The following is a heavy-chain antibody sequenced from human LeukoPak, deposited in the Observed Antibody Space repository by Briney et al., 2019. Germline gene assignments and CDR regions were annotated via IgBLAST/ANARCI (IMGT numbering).Heavy chain of an antibody. CDR1: GFTFSSYS. D-gene: IGHD2-15*01. V-gene: IGHV3-21*04. Sequence: GGSLRLSCAASGFTFSSYSMNWVRQAPGKGLEWVSSISSSSSYIYYADSVKGRFTISRDNAKNSLYLQMNSLRAEGTAVYYCARSVVAATPSDYWGQGTLVTVSS. CDR2: ISSSSSYI. CDR3: ARSVVAATPSDY. J-gene: IGHJ4*02.